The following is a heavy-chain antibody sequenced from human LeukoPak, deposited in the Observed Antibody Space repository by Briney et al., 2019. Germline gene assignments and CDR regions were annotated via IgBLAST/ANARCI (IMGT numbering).Heavy chain of an antibody. CDR3: TTGRSSDYFDY. CDR1: GITFSNYA. CDR2: ISGSGGST. D-gene: IGHD6-6*01. J-gene: IGHJ4*02. V-gene: IGHV3-23*01. Sequence: GGSLRLSCEVSGITFSNYAMSWVRQAPGKGLEWVSAISGSGGSTYYADSVKGRFTISRDNSKNTLYLQMNSLRAEDTAVYYCTTGRSSDYFDYWGQGTLVTVSS.